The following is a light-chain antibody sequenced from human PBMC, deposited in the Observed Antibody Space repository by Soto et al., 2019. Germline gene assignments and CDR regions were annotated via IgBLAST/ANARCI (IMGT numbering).Light chain of an antibody. Sequence: DFVMTQSPDSLAVSLGERATINCKSSPSVLSSSNNKNDLAWYQREPGQPPKLLIYCASTRESGVPDRFSGSGSGTDFTLTISSLQAEDVAVYYCQQYYITPLTFGGGTKVQIK. J-gene: IGKJ4*01. CDR2: CAS. V-gene: IGKV4-1*01. CDR1: PSVLSSSNNKND. CDR3: QQYYITPLT.